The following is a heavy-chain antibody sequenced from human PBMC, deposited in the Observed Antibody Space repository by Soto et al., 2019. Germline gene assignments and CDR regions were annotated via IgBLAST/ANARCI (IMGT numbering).Heavy chain of an antibody. D-gene: IGHD3-22*01. J-gene: IGHJ4*02. V-gene: IGHV1-18*04. CDR2: ISAYNGNT. CDR1: GYTFTSYG. CDR3: ERDQMYYYDSSGYYDY. Sequence: QVQLVQSGAEVKKPGASVKVSCKASGYTFTSYGISWVRQAPGQGLEWMGWISAYNGNTNYAQKLQGRVTMTTDTSTSTAYMELRSLRSDGTAVYYCERDQMYYYDSSGYYDYWGQGTLVTVSS.